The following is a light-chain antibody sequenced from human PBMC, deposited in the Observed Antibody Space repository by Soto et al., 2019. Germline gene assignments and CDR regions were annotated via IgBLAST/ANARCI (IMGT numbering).Light chain of an antibody. Sequence: PGETVTLSCRSSQRICRNYLAWYQQQPGRAPRLLIYGISTRATGIPARFSGSGSGTDFTLTISSLQSEDFAVYYCQQYTQWPITFGQGTRLEIK. V-gene: IGKV3-15*01. CDR3: QQYTQWPIT. CDR2: GIS. J-gene: IGKJ5*01. CDR1: QRICRN.